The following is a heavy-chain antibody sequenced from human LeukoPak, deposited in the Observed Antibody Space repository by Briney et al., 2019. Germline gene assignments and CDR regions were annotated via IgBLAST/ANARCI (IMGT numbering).Heavy chain of an antibody. CDR1: VFTFCSYT. Sequence: SGGSLRLSCAASVFTFCSYTIHWVRQAPGKGLEYVSAISGNGGDTYYANSVKGRFTISRDNPKNTLYLQMGSLRPEDMAVYYCAREFHRYSYGCLQYCGQGSLVTVSS. J-gene: IGHJ4*02. CDR2: ISGNGGDT. CDR3: AREFHRYSYGCLQY. V-gene: IGHV3-64*01. D-gene: IGHD5-18*01.